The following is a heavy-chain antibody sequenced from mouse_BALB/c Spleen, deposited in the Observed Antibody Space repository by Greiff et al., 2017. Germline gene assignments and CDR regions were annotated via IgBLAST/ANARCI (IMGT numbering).Heavy chain of an antibody. D-gene: IGHD2-3*01. CDR1: GYTFTDYN. Sequence: EVQLQQSGPELVKPGASVKISCKASGYTFTDYNMHWVKQSHGKSLEWIGYIYPYNGGTGYNQKFKSKATLTVDNSSSTAYMELRSLTSEDSAVYYCAREGLLPFAYWGQGTLVTVSA. J-gene: IGHJ3*01. V-gene: IGHV1S29*02. CDR2: IYPYNGGT. CDR3: AREGLLPFAY.